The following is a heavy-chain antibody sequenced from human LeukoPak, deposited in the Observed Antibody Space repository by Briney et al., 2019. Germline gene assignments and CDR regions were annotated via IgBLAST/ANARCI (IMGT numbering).Heavy chain of an antibody. D-gene: IGHD6-13*01. J-gene: IGHJ5*02. CDR2: ISAYNGNT. V-gene: IGHV1-18*01. CDR3: AREASSSWPNWFDP. Sequence: ASAKVSCKASGYTFTSYGISWVRQAPGQGLEWMGWISAYNGNTNYAHKLQGRVTMTTDTSTSTAYMELRSLRSDDTAVYYCAREASSSWPNWFDPWGQGTLVTVSS. CDR1: GYTFTSYG.